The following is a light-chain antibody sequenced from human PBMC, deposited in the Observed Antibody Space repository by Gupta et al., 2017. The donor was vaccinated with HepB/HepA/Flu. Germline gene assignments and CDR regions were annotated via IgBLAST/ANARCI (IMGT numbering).Light chain of an antibody. CDR3: CSYAGSSTPVV. Sequence: SALTQPASVSGSPGQSITISCTGTSSDVGSYNLVSWYQQHPGKAPNLMFYEVSKRPSGVSNRFSGSKSGNTASLTISGLQAEDEADYYCCSYAGSSTPVVFGGGTKLTVL. CDR2: EVS. J-gene: IGLJ2*01. V-gene: IGLV2-23*02. CDR1: SSDVGSYNL.